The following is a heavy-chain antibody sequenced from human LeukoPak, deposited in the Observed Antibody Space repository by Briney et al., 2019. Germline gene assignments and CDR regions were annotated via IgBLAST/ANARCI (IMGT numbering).Heavy chain of an antibody. V-gene: IGHV3-30*03. CDR3: ASRLGFYYGSGSYYPIDY. CDR2: ISYDGSNK. CDR1: GFTFNSYG. J-gene: IGHJ4*02. D-gene: IGHD3-10*01. Sequence: GGSLRLSCAASGFTFNSYGIHWVRQAPGKGLEWVAVISYDGSNKYYADSVKGRFTISRDNSKNTLYLQMNSLRAEDTAVYYCASRLGFYYGSGSYYPIDYWGQGTLVTVSS.